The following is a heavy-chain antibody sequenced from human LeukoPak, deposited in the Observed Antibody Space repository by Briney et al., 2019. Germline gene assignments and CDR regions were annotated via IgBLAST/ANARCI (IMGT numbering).Heavy chain of an antibody. Sequence: AGGSLRLSCAASGFTVSSNYMSWVRQAPGKGLEWVSVIYSGGTTYYADSVKGRFTISRDNSKNTLYLQMNSLRAEATAVYYCVWVAAGVDYWGQGTLVTVSS. CDR1: GFTVSSNY. D-gene: IGHD2-15*01. CDR2: IYSGGTT. CDR3: VWVAAGVDY. V-gene: IGHV3-53*01. J-gene: IGHJ4*02.